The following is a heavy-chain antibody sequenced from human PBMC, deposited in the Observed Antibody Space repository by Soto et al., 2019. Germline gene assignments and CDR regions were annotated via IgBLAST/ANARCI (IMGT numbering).Heavy chain of an antibody. J-gene: IGHJ4*02. V-gene: IGHV1-3*01. CDR2: INAGNGST. CDR3: PGTSSEGLPRDY. D-gene: IGHD2-2*01. CDR1: VYPFTGDA. Sequence: ASVTVSCKAFVYPFTGDAMHWVRQAPGQRLERMGWINAGNGSTSYAQKFQGRVTMTRDPSTSTVYMGLSSLTSPDKAVSYCPGTSSEGLPRDYWGQGTLVTVSS.